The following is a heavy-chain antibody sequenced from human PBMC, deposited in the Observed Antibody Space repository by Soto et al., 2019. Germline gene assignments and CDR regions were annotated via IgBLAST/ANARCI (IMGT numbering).Heavy chain of an antibody. J-gene: IGHJ5*02. Sequence: VQLLESGGGLVQPGGSLRLSCAASGFTFSNYAINWVRQAPGKGLEWVSSISGSGGSLYYADSVKGRFTSSRDNSKNTLYLQMNSRRFEDTAVYYCAKGGVAAGICGLDRWGQGILVTGSS. D-gene: IGHD6-13*01. V-gene: IGHV3-23*01. CDR3: AKGGVAAGICGLDR. CDR1: GFTFSNYA. CDR2: ISGSGGSL.